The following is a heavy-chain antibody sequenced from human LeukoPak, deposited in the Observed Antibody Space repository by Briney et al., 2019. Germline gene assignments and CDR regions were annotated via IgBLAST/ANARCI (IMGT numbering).Heavy chain of an antibody. CDR1: GYTFTSYW. Sequence: GESLKISCKGSGYTFTSYWIGWVRQMPGRGLEWMGIVYPGDSYTTYSPSFQGQVTISADKSISTAYLQWSSLEASDSAMYYCVRHGLGSSWFGFDYWGQGTLVTVSS. CDR2: VYPGDSYT. CDR3: VRHGLGSSWFGFDY. D-gene: IGHD6-13*01. V-gene: IGHV5-51*01. J-gene: IGHJ4*02.